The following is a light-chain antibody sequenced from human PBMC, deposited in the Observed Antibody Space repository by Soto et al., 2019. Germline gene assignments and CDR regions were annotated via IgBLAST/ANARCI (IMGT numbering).Light chain of an antibody. Sequence: QSALTQPASVSGSPGQSITISCTGTSSDIGGYNYVSWYQQYPGKAPKVMIYDVSNRPSGVSNRFSGSKSGNTASLTISGLQVEDEADYYCSSYTSSSTLEVFGTGTKLTVL. J-gene: IGLJ1*01. V-gene: IGLV2-14*01. CDR2: DVS. CDR3: SSYTSSSTLEV. CDR1: SSDIGGYNY.